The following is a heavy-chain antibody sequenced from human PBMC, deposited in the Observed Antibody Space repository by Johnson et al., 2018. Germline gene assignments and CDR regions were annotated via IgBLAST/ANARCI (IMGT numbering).Heavy chain of an antibody. CDR3: ARAKYCSSTSCYLRGRYMDV. CDR2: ISYDGSNK. CDR1: GFTFSSYA. J-gene: IGHJ6*03. Sequence: VQLVESGGGVVQPGRSLRLSCAASGFTFSSYAMHWVRQAPGKGLEWVAVISYDGSNKYYADSVKGRFTISRDNSKNTLYLQMNSLRAEDTAVYYCARAKYCSSTSCYLRGRYMDVWGKGTTVTVSS. D-gene: IGHD2-2*01. V-gene: IGHV3-30-3*01.